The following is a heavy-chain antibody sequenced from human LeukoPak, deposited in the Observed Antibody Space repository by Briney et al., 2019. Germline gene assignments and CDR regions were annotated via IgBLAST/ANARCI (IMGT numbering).Heavy chain of an antibody. CDR3: GALFAPPEFNRIVGATTTDY. Sequence: ASVKVSCKASGGTFSSYAISWVRQAPGQGLEWMGGIIPIFGTANYAQKFQGRVTITADESTSTAYMELSSLRSEDTAVYYCGALFAPPEFNRIVGATTTDYWGRGTLVTVSS. J-gene: IGHJ4*02. CDR1: GGTFSSYA. V-gene: IGHV1-69*13. D-gene: IGHD1-26*01. CDR2: IIPIFGTA.